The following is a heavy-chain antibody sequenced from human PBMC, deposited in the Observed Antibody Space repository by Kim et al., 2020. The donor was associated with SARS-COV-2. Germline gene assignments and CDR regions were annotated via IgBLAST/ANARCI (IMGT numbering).Heavy chain of an antibody. J-gene: IGHJ1*01. Sequence: GGSLRLSCAASGFTFRDYSLHWVRQAPGKGLEWVAAISNDGKKKYYANSVKGRVTVSRDNSRKILNLRIDSLRVEDTATYFCATDHCSEIDSCYLGRYFQNWGEGTLVCVAS. CDR2: ISNDGKKK. CDR1: GFTFRDYS. CDR3: ATDHCSEIDSCYLGRYFQN. D-gene: IGHD3-22*01. V-gene: IGHV3-30*04.